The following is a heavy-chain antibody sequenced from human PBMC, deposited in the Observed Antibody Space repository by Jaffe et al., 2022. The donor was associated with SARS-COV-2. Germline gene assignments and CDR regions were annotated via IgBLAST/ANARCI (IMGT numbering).Heavy chain of an antibody. V-gene: IGHV3-7*01. CDR1: GFTFSSYW. CDR2: IKQDGSEK. CDR3: ARGGIVVVVAAGNWFDP. Sequence: EVQLVESGGGLVQPGGSLRLSCAASGFTFSSYWMSWVRQAPGKGLEWVANIKQDGSEKYYVDSVKGRFTISRDNAKNSLYLQMNSLRAEDTAVYYCARGGIVVVVAAGNWFDPWGQGTLVTVSS. D-gene: IGHD2-15*01. J-gene: IGHJ5*02.